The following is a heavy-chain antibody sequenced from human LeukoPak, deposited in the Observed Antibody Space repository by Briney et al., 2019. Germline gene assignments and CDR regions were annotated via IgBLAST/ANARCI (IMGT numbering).Heavy chain of an antibody. J-gene: IGHJ4*02. D-gene: IGHD2-8*02. V-gene: IGHV3-23*01. CDR3: AKDLSLYTGFDY. CDR1: GFTFSSYA. CDR2: ISGSGGST. Sequence: GGSLRLSCAASGFTFSSYAMSWVRQAPGKGLGWVSAISGSGGSTYYADSVKGRFTISRDNSKNTLYLQMNSLRAEDTAVYYCAKDLSLYTGFDYWGQGTLVTVSS.